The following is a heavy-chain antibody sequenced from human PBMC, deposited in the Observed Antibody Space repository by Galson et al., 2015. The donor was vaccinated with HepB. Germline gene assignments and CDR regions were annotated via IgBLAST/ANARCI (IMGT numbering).Heavy chain of an antibody. CDR2: INPSGGST. D-gene: IGHD2-2*01. Sequence: SVKVSCKASGYTFTSYYMHWVRQAPGQGLEWMGIINPSGGSTSYAQKFQGRVTMTRDTSTSPVYMELSSLRSEDTAVYYCAFSEARYCSSTSCYQEWFDPWGQGTLVTVSS. CDR1: GYTFTSYY. V-gene: IGHV1-46*01. J-gene: IGHJ5*02. CDR3: AFSEARYCSSTSCYQEWFDP.